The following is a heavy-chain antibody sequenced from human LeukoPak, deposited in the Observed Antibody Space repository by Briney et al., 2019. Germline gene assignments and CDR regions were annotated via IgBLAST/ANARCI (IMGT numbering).Heavy chain of an antibody. V-gene: IGHV3-21*01. CDR3: ASTPLKIQPAA. CDR2: ISPSGSLI. CDR1: GFTFSSFS. J-gene: IGHJ4*02. D-gene: IGHD5-18*01. Sequence: GGSLRLSCAASGFTFSSFSMNWVRQAPGKGLEWVSSISPSGSLISYADSVKGRFTISRDNTNNSVYLQMSSLRVEDTGVYYCASTPLKIQPAAWGQGTLVAVSS.